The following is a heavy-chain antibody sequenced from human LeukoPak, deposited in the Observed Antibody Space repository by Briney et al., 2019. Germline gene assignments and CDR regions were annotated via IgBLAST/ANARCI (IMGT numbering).Heavy chain of an antibody. Sequence: GGSLRLSCAASGFTFSSYWMSWVRQAPGKGLEWVANIKQDGSEKYYVDSMKGRLTISRDDSKNTVYLQMKSLRPEDTAVYYCAREGHTSGYCGTFDVWGQGTTVAVS. CDR1: GFTFSSYW. D-gene: IGHD3-22*01. V-gene: IGHV3-7*01. CDR3: AREGHTSGYCGTFDV. J-gene: IGHJ3*01. CDR2: IKQDGSEK.